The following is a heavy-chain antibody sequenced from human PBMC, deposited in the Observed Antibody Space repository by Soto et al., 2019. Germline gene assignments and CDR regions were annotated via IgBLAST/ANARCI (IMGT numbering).Heavy chain of an antibody. D-gene: IGHD1-7*01. Sequence: GGSLRLSCAASGFTFSSYAMSWVRQAPGKGLEWVSAISGSGGNTYYADSVKGRFTISRDNSKNTLSLQMNSLRAEDTALYYCAKDRGIAETTERVGYYYYYGMDVWGQGTTVTVSS. CDR1: GFTFSSYA. CDR2: ISGSGGNT. J-gene: IGHJ6*02. V-gene: IGHV3-23*01. CDR3: AKDRGIAETTERVGYYYYYGMDV.